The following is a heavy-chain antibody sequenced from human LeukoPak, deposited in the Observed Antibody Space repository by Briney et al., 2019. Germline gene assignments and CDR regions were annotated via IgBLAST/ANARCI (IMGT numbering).Heavy chain of an antibody. V-gene: IGHV4-38-2*02. CDR3: ARRRIPALYYYYYMDV. Sequence: SETLSLTCTVSGNSISSGYYWGWVRQPPGKGLEWIGIIYHTGTTYYNSSLKSRVTISVDTSKNQFSLKLSSVTAADTAVYYCARRRIPALYYYYYMDVWGKGTTVTISS. CDR1: GNSISSGYY. D-gene: IGHD2-21*01. CDR2: IYHTGTT. J-gene: IGHJ6*03.